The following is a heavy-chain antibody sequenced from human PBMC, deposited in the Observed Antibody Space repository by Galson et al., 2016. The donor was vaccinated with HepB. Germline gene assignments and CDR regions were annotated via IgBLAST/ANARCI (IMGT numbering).Heavy chain of an antibody. Sequence: SLRLSCAASGFTFSRYGMHWVRQAPGKGLEWVAVISYDGSNKYYADSVKGRFTISRDNSKNTLNLQMNSLRAEDTAVYYCARPHVAMVTGYYYGMDVWGQGTTVTVSS. V-gene: IGHV3-30*03. J-gene: IGHJ6*02. CDR3: ARPHVAMVTGYYYGMDV. CDR1: GFTFSRYG. CDR2: ISYDGSNK. D-gene: IGHD5-18*01.